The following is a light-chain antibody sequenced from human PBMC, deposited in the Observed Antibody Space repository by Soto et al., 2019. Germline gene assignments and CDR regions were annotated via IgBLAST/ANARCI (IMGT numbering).Light chain of an antibody. CDR3: AGWDGSLKGFV. Sequence: QSFLTQPPSASGAPGRRVTISCSGSASNIGRDPVNWYQQVPGTAPKLLIYENNHRPSGVPDRFSGSKSGTSASLVISGLQSEDEAEYFCAGWDGSLKGFVFGTGTKVTVL. V-gene: IGLV1-44*01. CDR1: ASNIGRDP. CDR2: ENN. J-gene: IGLJ1*01.